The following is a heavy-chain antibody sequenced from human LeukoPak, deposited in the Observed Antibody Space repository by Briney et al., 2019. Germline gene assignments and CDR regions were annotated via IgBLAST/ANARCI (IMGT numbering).Heavy chain of an antibody. Sequence: GGSLRLSCAASGFTFDDYGMSWVRQAPGKGLEWVSAISGSGGSTYYADSVKGRFTISRDNSKNTLYLQMNSLRAEDTAVYYCAKATSQGDYFDYWGQGTLVTVSS. V-gene: IGHV3-23*01. D-gene: IGHD3-16*01. CDR2: ISGSGGST. J-gene: IGHJ4*02. CDR3: AKATSQGDYFDY. CDR1: GFTFDDYG.